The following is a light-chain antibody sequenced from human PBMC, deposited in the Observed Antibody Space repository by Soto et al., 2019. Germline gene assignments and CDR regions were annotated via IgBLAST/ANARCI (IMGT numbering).Light chain of an antibody. CDR2: DNN. V-gene: IGLV1-51*01. CDR3: GTWDNSLSTVV. J-gene: IGLJ2*01. Sequence: QSVLTQPPSVSAVPGHKVTISCFGSSSNIGNNYVSWYQQFPGTAPKLLVYDNNKRPSGIPDRFSGSKSGTSATLGITGLQTGDEAEYFCGTWDNSLSTVVFGGGTKVTVL. CDR1: SSNIGNNY.